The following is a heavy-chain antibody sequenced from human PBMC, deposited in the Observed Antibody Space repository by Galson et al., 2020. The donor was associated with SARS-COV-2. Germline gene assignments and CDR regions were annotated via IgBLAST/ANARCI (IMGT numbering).Heavy chain of an antibody. Sequence: SETLSLTCTVSGGSISSSSFSWGWIRQPPGKGLEWIGTIYYSGSTYYSPSIKSRVTISVDTSKNQFSLKLSSVTAADTAVYYCARQRWFNWLDPWGQGTLVTVSS. CDR2: IYYSGST. J-gene: IGHJ5*02. V-gene: IGHV4-39*01. CDR1: GGSISSSSFS. CDR3: ARQRWFNWLDP. D-gene: IGHD2-15*01.